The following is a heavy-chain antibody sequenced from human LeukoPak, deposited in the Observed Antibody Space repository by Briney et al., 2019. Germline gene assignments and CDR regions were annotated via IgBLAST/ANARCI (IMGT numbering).Heavy chain of an antibody. V-gene: IGHV1-8*01. Sequence: ASVKVSCKASGYTFTSYDINWVRQATGQGLEWMGWMNPNSGNTGYAQKFQGRVTMTRNTSISTAYMELSSLRSEDTAVYYCARRRSGYSSGWYRRKGWFDPWGQGTLVTVFS. D-gene: IGHD6-19*01. CDR1: GYTFTSYD. CDR3: ARRRSGYSSGWYRRKGWFDP. CDR2: MNPNSGNT. J-gene: IGHJ5*02.